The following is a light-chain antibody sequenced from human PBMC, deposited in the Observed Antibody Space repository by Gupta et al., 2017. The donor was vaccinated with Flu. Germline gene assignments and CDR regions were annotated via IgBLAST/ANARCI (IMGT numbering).Light chain of an antibody. CDR2: GAS. J-gene: IGKJ1*01. CDR1: QSVSIN. V-gene: IGKV3-15*01. CDR3: QHENNCPRT. Sequence: EIVMTQSPATLSVSPGERATLPCRASQSVSINLAWYQQKQGQAPRLLIYGASTRANGVPARFSGSGSGTEFTLTISSLQSEDFAVYYCQHENNCPRTFGQGTKVEIK.